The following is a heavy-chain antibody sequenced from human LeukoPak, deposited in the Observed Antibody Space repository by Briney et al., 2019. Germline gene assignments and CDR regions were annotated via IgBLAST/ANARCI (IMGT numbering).Heavy chain of an antibody. J-gene: IGHJ6*03. V-gene: IGHV1-69*13. CDR2: IIPIFGTA. CDR1: GGTFSSYA. Sequence: GASVKVSCKASGGTFSSYAISWVRQAPGQGLEWMGGIIPIFGTANYAQKFQGRVTITADESTSTAYMELSSLRSEDTAVYYCARHGESTKYYYYYYYMDVWGKGTTVTISS. D-gene: IGHD3-10*01. CDR3: ARHGESTKYYYYYYYMDV.